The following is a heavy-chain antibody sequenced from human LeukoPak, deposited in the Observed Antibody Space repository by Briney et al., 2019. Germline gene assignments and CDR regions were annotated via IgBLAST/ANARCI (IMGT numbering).Heavy chain of an antibody. Sequence: SETLSLTCTVSGGSIGSSSYYWGWIRQPPGKGLEWIGSIYYSGSTYYNPSLKSRVTISVDTSKNQFSLKLSSVTAADTAVYYCARAMKVRGVLPGGYWGQGTLVTVSS. J-gene: IGHJ4*02. CDR1: GGSIGSSSYY. CDR2: IYYSGST. CDR3: ARAMKVRGVLPGGY. D-gene: IGHD3-10*01. V-gene: IGHV4-39*07.